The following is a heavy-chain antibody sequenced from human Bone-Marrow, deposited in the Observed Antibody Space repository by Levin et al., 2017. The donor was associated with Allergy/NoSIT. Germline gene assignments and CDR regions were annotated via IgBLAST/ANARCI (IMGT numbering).Heavy chain of an antibody. D-gene: IGHD6-13*01. CDR3: TTSLRPYSIIDY. CDR2: IKSKTDGGTA. Sequence: SCAASGFTFSNAWMSWVRQAPGKGLEWVGHIKSKTDGGTADYAAPAKGRFTISREDSKNMLYLQMNSLKTEDTAVYYCTTSLRPYSIIDYWGQGTLVTVSS. V-gene: IGHV3-15*01. J-gene: IGHJ4*02. CDR1: GFTFSNAW.